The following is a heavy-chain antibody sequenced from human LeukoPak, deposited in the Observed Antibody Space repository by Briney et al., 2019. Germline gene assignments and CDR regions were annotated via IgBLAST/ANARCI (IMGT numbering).Heavy chain of an antibody. CDR3: ARDKGVEGPRGYYDSNGYCFDY. V-gene: IGHV3-9*01. CDR1: GFTFDDYA. CDR2: ISWNSGSI. Sequence: PGGSLRLSCAASGFTFDDYAMHWVRQAPGKGLEWVSGISWNSGSIGYADSVKGRFTISRDNAKNSLYLQMNSLRAEDTAVYYCARDKGVEGPRGYYDSNGYCFDYWGQGTLVTVSS. D-gene: IGHD3-22*01. J-gene: IGHJ4*02.